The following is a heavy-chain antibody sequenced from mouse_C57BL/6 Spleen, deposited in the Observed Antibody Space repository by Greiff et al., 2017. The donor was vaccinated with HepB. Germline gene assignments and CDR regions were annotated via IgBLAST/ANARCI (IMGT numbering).Heavy chain of an antibody. CDR2: ISSGGDYI. Sequence: EVQVVESGEGLVKPGGSLKLSCAASGFTFSSYAMSWVRQTPEKRLEWVAYISSGGDYIYYADTVKGRFTISRDNARNTLYLQMSSLKSEDTAMYYCTRHYDYGGFAYWGQGTLVTVSA. J-gene: IGHJ3*01. V-gene: IGHV5-9-1*02. CDR1: GFTFSSYA. D-gene: IGHD2-4*01. CDR3: TRHYDYGGFAY.